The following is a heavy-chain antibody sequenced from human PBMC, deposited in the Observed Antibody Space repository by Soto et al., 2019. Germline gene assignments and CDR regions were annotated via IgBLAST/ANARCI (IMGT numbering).Heavy chain of an antibody. CDR3: ARDNEYYYYMDV. CDR1: GFTFSSYG. D-gene: IGHD2-8*01. CDR2: IWYDGSNK. V-gene: IGHV3-33*01. Sequence: GGSLRLSCAASGFTFSSYGMHWVRQAPGKGLEWVAVIWYDGSNKYYADSVKGRFTISRDNSKNTLYLQMNSLRAEDTAVYYCARDNEYYYYMDVWGKGTTVTVSS. J-gene: IGHJ6*03.